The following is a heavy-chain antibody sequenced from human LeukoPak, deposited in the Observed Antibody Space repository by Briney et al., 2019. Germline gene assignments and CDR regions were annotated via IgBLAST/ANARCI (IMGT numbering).Heavy chain of an antibody. D-gene: IGHD2-15*01. CDR1: GFTFSSYA. CDR3: AKGDRSGGNPYGAFDI. Sequence: PGGSLRLSCAASGFTFSSYAMSWVRQAPGKGLEWVSAISGSGSGTYYVDSVKGRFTISRDNSKNTLYLQMNSLRAEDTAVYYCAKGDRSGGNPYGAFDIWGQGTMVTVSS. V-gene: IGHV3-23*01. CDR2: ISGSGSGT. J-gene: IGHJ3*02.